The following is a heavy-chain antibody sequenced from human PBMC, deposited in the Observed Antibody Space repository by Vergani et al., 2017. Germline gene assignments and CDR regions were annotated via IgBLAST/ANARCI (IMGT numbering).Heavy chain of an antibody. CDR3: ASLYCSGGSCYYYYYYYMDV. D-gene: IGHD2-15*01. J-gene: IGHJ6*03. CDR1: GGSISSSSYY. CDR2: IYYSGST. Sequence: QLQLQESGPGLVKPSETLSLTCTVSGGSISSSSYYWGWIRQPPGKGLEWIGSIYYSGSTYYNPSLKSRVTISVDTSKNQFSLKLSSVTAADTAVYYCASLYCSGGSCYYYYYYYMDVWGKGTTVTVSS. V-gene: IGHV4-39*01.